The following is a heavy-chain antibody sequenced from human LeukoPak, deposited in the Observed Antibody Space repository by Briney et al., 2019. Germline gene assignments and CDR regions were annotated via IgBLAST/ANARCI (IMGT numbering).Heavy chain of an antibody. CDR1: GFTFSSYG. D-gene: IGHD3-3*01. CDR3: AKDPRRSITIFGVVGKDAFDI. CDR2: IRYDGSNK. Sequence: AGGSLRLSCAASGFTFSSYGMHWVRQAPGKGLEWVAFIRYDGSNKYYADSVKGRFTISRDNSKNTLYLQMNSLRAEDTAVYYCAKDPRRSITIFGVVGKDAFDIWGQGTMVTVSS. J-gene: IGHJ3*02. V-gene: IGHV3-30*02.